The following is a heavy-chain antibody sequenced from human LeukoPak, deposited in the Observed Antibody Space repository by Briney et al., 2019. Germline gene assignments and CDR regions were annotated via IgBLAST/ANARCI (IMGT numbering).Heavy chain of an antibody. D-gene: IGHD6-13*01. CDR2: IRYDASNK. V-gene: IGHV3-30*02. Sequence: GGSLRLSCAASGFTFSSSGMHWVRQAPGKGLEWVAFIRYDASNKYYADSVKGRFTISRDNSKNTLSLQMNSLRVEDTAVHYCAESEGSSSWIYFGFWGQGTLLTVSS. CDR3: AESEGSSSWIYFGF. J-gene: IGHJ4*02. CDR1: GFTFSSSG.